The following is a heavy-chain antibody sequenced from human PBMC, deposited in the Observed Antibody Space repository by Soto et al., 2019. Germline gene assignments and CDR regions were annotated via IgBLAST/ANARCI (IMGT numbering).Heavy chain of an antibody. J-gene: IGHJ4*02. V-gene: IGHV1-46*01. Sequence: QVQLVQSGAEVKKPGASVKVSCKASGYTFTSYYMHWVRQAPGQGLEWMGIINPSGGSTSYAQKFQGRVTMTRDTSTSTVYMELSSLRSEDTAVYYCARESLIGPYSSGWYSYWGQGTLVTVSS. CDR1: GYTFTSYY. CDR2: INPSGGST. D-gene: IGHD6-19*01. CDR3: ARESLIGPYSSGWYSY.